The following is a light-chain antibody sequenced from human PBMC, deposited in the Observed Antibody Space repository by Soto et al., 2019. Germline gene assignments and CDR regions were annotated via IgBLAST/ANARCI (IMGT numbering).Light chain of an antibody. CDR3: QQYNNWPPYT. J-gene: IGKJ2*01. CDR2: GAS. V-gene: IGKV3-15*01. Sequence: EIVMTQSPATLSVSPGERATLSCRASQSVSINLAWYEQKPGQAPRRLIYGASTRATGIPARFSVSGSGTEFTLTISSLQSEDFAVYYCQQYNNWPPYTFGQGNKLEIK. CDR1: QSVSIN.